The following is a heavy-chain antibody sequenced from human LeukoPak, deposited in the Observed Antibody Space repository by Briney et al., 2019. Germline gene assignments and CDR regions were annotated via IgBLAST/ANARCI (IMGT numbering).Heavy chain of an antibody. V-gene: IGHV1-18*01. D-gene: IGHD3-22*01. CDR2: INPNTGDP. CDR1: GYTFTSYG. CDR3: ARYDSSGNLFDP. Sequence: GASVKVSCKASGYTFTSYGISWVRQAPGQGLEWMGWINPNTGDPNYAQKFQGRVTMTRDTSISTAYMDLRSLRSDDTAFYYCARYDSSGNLFDPWGQGTLVTVSS. J-gene: IGHJ5*02.